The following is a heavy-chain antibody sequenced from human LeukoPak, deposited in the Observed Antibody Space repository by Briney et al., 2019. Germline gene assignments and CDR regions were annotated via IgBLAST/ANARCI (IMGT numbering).Heavy chain of an antibody. V-gene: IGHV4-34*01. CDR3: ARQRRRGSSSWYNWFDP. Sequence: SETLSLTCAVYGGSFSGYYWSWIRQPPGKGLEWIGEINHSGSTNYNPSLKSRVTISVDTSKNQFSLKLSSVTAADTAVYYCARQRRRGSSSWYNWFDPWGQGTLVTVSS. J-gene: IGHJ5*02. D-gene: IGHD6-13*01. CDR2: INHSGST. CDR1: GGSFSGYY.